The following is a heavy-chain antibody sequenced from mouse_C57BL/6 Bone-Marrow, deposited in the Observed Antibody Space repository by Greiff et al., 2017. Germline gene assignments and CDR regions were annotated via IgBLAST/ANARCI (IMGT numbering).Heavy chain of an antibody. V-gene: IGHV1-62-2*01. CDR3: ARHGFYYGSSNWYFDV. CDR2: FYPGSGRI. CDR1: GYTFTEYT. D-gene: IGHD1-1*01. J-gene: IGHJ1*03. Sequence: VQLQQSGAELVKPGASVKLSCKASGYTFTEYTIHWVKQRSGQGLEWIGWFYPGSGRIKYNEKFKDTATLTADKSSSTVYMELSRLTSEDSAVXFCARHGFYYGSSNWYFDVWGTGTTVTVSS.